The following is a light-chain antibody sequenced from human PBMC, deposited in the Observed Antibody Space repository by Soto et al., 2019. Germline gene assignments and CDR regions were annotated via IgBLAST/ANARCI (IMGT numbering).Light chain of an antibody. CDR3: QQYNNWPSLT. V-gene: IGKV3-15*01. Sequence: ETVMTQSPATLSVSPGERVTLSCRASQSVSSKLAWYQQKPGQAPRLLFYGASTRATGIPARFSGSGSGTEFSLTISSLQSEDFVVYYCQQYNNWPSLTFGGGTKVEIK. CDR1: QSVSSK. CDR2: GAS. J-gene: IGKJ4*01.